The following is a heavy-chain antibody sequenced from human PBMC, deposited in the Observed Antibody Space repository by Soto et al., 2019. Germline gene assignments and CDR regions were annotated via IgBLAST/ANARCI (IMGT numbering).Heavy chain of an antibody. Sequence: SVKVSCKASGGTFSSYTISWVRQAPGQGLEWMGRIIPILGIANYAQKFQGRVTITADKSTSTAYMELSSLRSEDTAVYYCASGYCSGGSCYSDYWGQGTLVTVSS. CDR1: GGTFSSYT. V-gene: IGHV1-69*02. CDR2: IIPILGIA. CDR3: ASGYCSGGSCYSDY. J-gene: IGHJ4*02. D-gene: IGHD2-15*01.